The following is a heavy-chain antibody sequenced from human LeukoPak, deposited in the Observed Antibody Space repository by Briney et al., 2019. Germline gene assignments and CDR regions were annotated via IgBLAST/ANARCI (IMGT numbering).Heavy chain of an antibody. CDR1: GYSFTSYW. D-gene: IGHD5-18*01. V-gene: IGHV5-51*01. CDR3: ARQEVGYSYGRYNYFDY. Sequence: GESLKISCKGSGYSFTSYWIGWVRQMPGKGLEWMGIIYPGDSDTRYSPSFQGQVTTSADKSISTAYLQWSSLKASDTAMYYCARQEVGYSYGRYNYFDYWGQGTLVTVSS. J-gene: IGHJ4*02. CDR2: IYPGDSDT.